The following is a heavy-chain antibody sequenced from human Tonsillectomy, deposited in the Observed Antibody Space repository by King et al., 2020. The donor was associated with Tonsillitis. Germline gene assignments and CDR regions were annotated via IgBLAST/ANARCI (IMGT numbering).Heavy chain of an antibody. CDR3: ATTEHSSGYYYRDAFDM. V-gene: IGHV5-10-1*03. J-gene: IGHJ3*02. Sequence: VQLVESGAEVKKPGESLRISCKGSGYSFTNNWISWVRQMPGKGLEWMGNIDPSDSLSTYSPSFQGHATISVDKSIATAYLQWSSLKASDTAMYYCATTEHSSGYYYRDAFDMWGQGTMVTVSS. D-gene: IGHD3-22*01. CDR2: IDPSDSLS. CDR1: GYSFTNNW.